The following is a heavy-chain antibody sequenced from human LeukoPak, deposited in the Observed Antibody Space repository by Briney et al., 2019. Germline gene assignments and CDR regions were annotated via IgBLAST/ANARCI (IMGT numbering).Heavy chain of an antibody. CDR2: ISISTSSI. CDR3: GVGTTTANY. J-gene: IGHJ4*02. CDR1: GFTFSDYY. Sequence: GGSLRLSCAASGFTFSDYYMSWIRQAPGKGLECVSYISISTSSIYYADSVTGRFTISRDNAKNSLYLQMNSLRAEDTAVYYCGVGTTTANYWGQGSLVTVSS. D-gene: IGHD1-26*01. V-gene: IGHV3-11*01.